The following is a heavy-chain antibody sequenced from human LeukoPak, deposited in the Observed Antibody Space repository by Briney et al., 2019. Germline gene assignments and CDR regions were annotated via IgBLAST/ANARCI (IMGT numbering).Heavy chain of an antibody. CDR2: ISSSSSYI. V-gene: IGHV3-21*01. CDR1: GFTFSSYS. CDR3: ARLRDYYDSSGTIVR. Sequence: GGSLRLSCAASGFTFSSYSMNWVRQAPGKGLEWVSSISSSSSYIYYAGSVKGRFTISRDNAKNSLYLQMNSLRAEDTAVYYCARLRDYYDSSGTIVRWGQGTLVTVSS. D-gene: IGHD3-22*01. J-gene: IGHJ4*02.